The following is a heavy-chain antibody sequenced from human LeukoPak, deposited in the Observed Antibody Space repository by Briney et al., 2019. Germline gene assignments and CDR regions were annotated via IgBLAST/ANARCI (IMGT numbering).Heavy chain of an antibody. CDR1: GFTFTHYA. CDR2: IFYDGTIQ. D-gene: IGHD1-26*01. V-gene: IGHV3-30*03. CDR3: ASSGTGSYRYSVYYFDY. Sequence: GGSLRLSCAASGFTFTHYAMHWVRQTPGKGLEWVAVIFYDGTIQYYSDSVRGRLIVSRDNPKNTLYLQMNSLRAEDTAVYYCASSGTGSYRYSVYYFDYWGQGTLVTVSS. J-gene: IGHJ4*02.